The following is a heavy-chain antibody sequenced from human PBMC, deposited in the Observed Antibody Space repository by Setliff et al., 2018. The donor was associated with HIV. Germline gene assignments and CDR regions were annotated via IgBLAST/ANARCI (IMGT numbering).Heavy chain of an antibody. CDR1: GGSINSRSYS. V-gene: IGHV4-39*07. Sequence: SETLSLTCTVSGGSINSRSYSWGWFRQPPGKGLEWIGSFYYTGSTYYNPSLRSRVTISVDTSKNQFSLKLRFVTAADTAVYYCARDFRIGWAVQDYWYFDHWGRGTLVTVSS. D-gene: IGHD1-26*01. CDR3: ARDFRIGWAVQDYWYFDH. J-gene: IGHJ2*01. CDR2: FYYTGST.